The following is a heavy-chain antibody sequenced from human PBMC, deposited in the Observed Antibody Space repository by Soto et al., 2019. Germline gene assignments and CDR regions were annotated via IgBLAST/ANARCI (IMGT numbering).Heavy chain of an antibody. CDR2: ISSTGIST. Sequence: PGGSLRLSCSASGFTFSSYAMHWVRQAPGKGLEYVSAISSTGISTYYADSVKGRFTISRDNSKNTLYLQMNSLRAEDTAVYYCARHGYNYGGGYFDYWGQGTLVTVSS. CDR1: GFTFSSYA. J-gene: IGHJ4*02. CDR3: ARHGYNYGGGYFDY. V-gene: IGHV3-64*04. D-gene: IGHD5-18*01.